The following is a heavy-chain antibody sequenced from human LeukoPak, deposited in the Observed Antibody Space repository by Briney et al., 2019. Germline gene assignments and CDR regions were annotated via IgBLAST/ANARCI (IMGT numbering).Heavy chain of an antibody. CDR2: INLNTGSP. Sequence: ASVKVSCKSSGDTLANEYMHWVRQAPGQGLEWMGLINLNTGSPAYAQNFQGRVTMTRDTSTGTVYMKLSSLRSDDTAVYFCARARVMGDRSVDPWGQGTLVTVSS. J-gene: IGHJ5*02. CDR3: ARARVMGDRSVDP. D-gene: IGHD2-21*02. V-gene: IGHV1-46*01. CDR1: GDTLANEY.